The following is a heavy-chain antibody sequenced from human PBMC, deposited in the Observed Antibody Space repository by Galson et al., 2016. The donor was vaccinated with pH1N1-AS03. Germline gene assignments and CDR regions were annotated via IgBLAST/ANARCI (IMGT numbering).Heavy chain of an antibody. Sequence: SCKASGFTFTSYYMHWVRQAPGQGLEWMGIIHPSGGPIYAQHFQGRVSMARDTSTSTVYTELSNLRPDDTAVYYCARDGGHYGDCDYWGQGTLVTVSS. CDR1: GFTFTSYY. CDR3: ARDGGHYGDCDY. D-gene: IGHD4-17*01. J-gene: IGHJ4*02. CDR2: IHPSGGP. V-gene: IGHV1-46*01.